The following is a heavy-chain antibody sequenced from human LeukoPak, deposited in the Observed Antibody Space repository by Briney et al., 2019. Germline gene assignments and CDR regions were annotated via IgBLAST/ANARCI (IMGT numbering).Heavy chain of an antibody. CDR2: IYYSGNT. CDR1: GGSISSYY. V-gene: IGHV4-59*08. J-gene: IGHJ4*02. D-gene: IGHD1-1*01. CDR3: ARINWNYFDY. Sequence: ASETLSLTRTVSGGSISSYYWSWIRQPPGKGLEWIGYIYYSGNTNYNPSLKSRLTMSADRSRNQFSLKLNSVTAADTAVYYCARINWNYFDYWGQGILVTVSS.